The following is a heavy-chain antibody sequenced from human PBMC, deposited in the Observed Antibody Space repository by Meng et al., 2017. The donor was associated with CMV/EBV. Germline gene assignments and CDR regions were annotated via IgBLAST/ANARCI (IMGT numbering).Heavy chain of an antibody. CDR3: ARDAGYYGMDV. CDR2: IYYSGST. V-gene: IGHV4-59*01. Sequence: SETLSLTCTVSGGSISSYYWSWIRQPPGKGLGWIGYIYYSGSTNYNPSLKSRVTISVDTSKNQFSLKLSSVTAADTAVYYCARDAGYYGMDVWGQGTTVTVSS. J-gene: IGHJ6*02. CDR1: GGSISSYY.